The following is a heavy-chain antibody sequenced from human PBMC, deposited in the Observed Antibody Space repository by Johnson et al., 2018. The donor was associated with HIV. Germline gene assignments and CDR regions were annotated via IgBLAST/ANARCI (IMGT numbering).Heavy chain of an antibody. CDR1: GFTFSNAW. D-gene: IGHD5-12*01. CDR2: IKSKTDGGTT. CDR3: TTGWYSGYDLPNAFDI. Sequence: VQLVESGGGLVKTGGSLRLSCAASGFTFSNAWMSWVRQAPGKGLEWVGRIKSKTDGGTTDYAAPVKGRFTISRDDSKNTLYLQMNSLKTEDTAVYYCTTGWYSGYDLPNAFDIWGQGTMVTVSS. V-gene: IGHV3-15*01. J-gene: IGHJ3*02.